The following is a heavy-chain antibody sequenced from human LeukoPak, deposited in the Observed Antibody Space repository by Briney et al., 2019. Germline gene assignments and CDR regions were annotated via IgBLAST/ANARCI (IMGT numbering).Heavy chain of an antibody. CDR2: IKQDGTDK. D-gene: IGHD1-14*01. CDR3: AKDMTRKLARWYFDL. J-gene: IGHJ2*01. Sequence: PGGSLRLSCAASGFTFSSFWMTWVRQAPGKRLEYVANIKQDGTDKYYVGSVKGRFTISRDNAKNSLYLQMSSLRAEDTAAYYCAKDMTRKLARWYFDLWGRGTLVTVSS. V-gene: IGHV3-7*01. CDR1: GFTFSSFW.